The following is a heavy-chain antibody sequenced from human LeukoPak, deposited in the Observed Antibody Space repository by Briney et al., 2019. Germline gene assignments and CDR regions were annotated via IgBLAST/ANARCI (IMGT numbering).Heavy chain of an antibody. CDR2: ISGGSGSST. V-gene: IGHV3-23*01. Sequence: PRGSLRLSCAASGLTFSSYALSWARQAPGKGLEWFSAISGGSGSSTYYADAVKGRFTISRDNSKTTLYLEMNSLRADDTAVYYCAKGSSSGWPYFFDNWGQGTLVTVSS. D-gene: IGHD6-19*01. J-gene: IGHJ4*02. CDR3: AKGSSSGWPYFFDN. CDR1: GLTFSSYA.